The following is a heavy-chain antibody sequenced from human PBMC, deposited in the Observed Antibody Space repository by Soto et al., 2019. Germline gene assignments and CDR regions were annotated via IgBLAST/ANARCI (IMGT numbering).Heavy chain of an antibody. CDR1: GDSFSSYA. D-gene: IGHD6-13*01. CDR2: IIPIFETA. J-gene: IGHJ4*02. V-gene: IGHV1-69*01. Sequence: QVQLVRSGAEMKKPGYSVKVSCKVSGDSFSSYAISWVRQAPGEGLEWVGGIIPIFETANYAQNFQGRVTITAVESTTTAYLEVTRLRPQDTAEYYCAASDSSSWQHDYWGQGTLITVSS. CDR3: AASDSSSWQHDY.